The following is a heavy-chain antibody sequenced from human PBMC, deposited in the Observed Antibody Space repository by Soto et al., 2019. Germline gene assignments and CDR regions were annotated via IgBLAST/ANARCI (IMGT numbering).Heavy chain of an antibody. J-gene: IGHJ6*03. CDR1: GGSISSSSYY. V-gene: IGHV4-39*01. Sequence: SETLSLTCTVSGGSISSSSYYWGRIRQPPGKGLEWIGSIYYSGSTYYNPSLKSRVTISVDTSKNQFSLKLSSVTAADTAVYYCARITGGYYNNYYYMDVWGKGTTVTVSS. CDR3: ARITGGYYNNYYYMDV. CDR2: IYYSGST. D-gene: IGHD2-8*02.